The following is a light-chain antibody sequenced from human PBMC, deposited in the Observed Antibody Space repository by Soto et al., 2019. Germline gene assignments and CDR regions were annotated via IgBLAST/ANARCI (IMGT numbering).Light chain of an antibody. J-gene: IGKJ4*01. CDR3: MQTLQTPLT. CDR2: LGS. CDR1: ESLLHRTGYNY. Sequence: DIVMTQSPLSLPVTPGEPASISCRSSESLLHRTGYNYLDWYLQKPGQPPQLLIYLGSNRASGVPDRFSGSGSGTDFTLKISRVEAEDVGVYYCMQTLQTPLTFGGGTKVEIK. V-gene: IGKV2-28*01.